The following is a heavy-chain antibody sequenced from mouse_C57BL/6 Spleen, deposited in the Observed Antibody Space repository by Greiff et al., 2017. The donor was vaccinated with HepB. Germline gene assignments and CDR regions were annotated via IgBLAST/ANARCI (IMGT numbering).Heavy chain of an antibody. J-gene: IGHJ2*01. CDR1: GYTFTSYW. Sequence: QVQLKQPGAELVRPGSSVKLSCKASGYTFTSYWMHWVKQRPIQGLEWIGNIDPSDSETHYNQKFKDKATLTVDKSSSTAYMQLSSLTSEDSAVYYCARGAGTPDYWGQGTTLTVSS. CDR2: IDPSDSET. CDR3: ARGAGTPDY. V-gene: IGHV1-52*01. D-gene: IGHD4-1*01.